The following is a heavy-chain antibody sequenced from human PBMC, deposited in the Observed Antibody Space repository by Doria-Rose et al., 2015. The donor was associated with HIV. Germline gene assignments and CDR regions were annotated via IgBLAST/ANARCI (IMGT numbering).Heavy chain of an antibody. J-gene: IGHJ4*02. Sequence: QITLRESGPVLVKPTETLTLTCTVSGVSLSSPGMGVSWIRQPPGKALEWLANSFSDDERSYKTSLKSRLTISSGTSKSQVVVTMTDMDPVDTATYYCARIKSSRWYHKYYFDFWGQGTLVIVSA. D-gene: IGHD6-13*01. V-gene: IGHV2-26*01. CDR2: SFSDDER. CDR1: GVSLSSPGMG. CDR3: ARIKSSRWYHKYYFDF.